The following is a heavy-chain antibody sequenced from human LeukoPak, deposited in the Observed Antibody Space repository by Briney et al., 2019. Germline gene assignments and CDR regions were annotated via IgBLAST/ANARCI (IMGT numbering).Heavy chain of an antibody. CDR2: IKQDGSEK. CDR3: ASRLKGGHDFWSGYYYAMDV. V-gene: IGHV3-7*05. CDR1: GFTFSSYW. J-gene: IGHJ6*02. Sequence: GGSLRLSCAASGFTFSSYWMSWVRQAPGKGLEWVANIKQDGSEKYYVDSVKGRFTISRDNAKNSLYLQMNSVRAEDTAVYRCASRLKGGHDFWSGYYYAMDVWGQGTTVTVSS. D-gene: IGHD3-3*01.